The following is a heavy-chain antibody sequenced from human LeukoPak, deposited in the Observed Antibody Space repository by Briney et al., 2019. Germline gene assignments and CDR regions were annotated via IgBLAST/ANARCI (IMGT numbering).Heavy chain of an antibody. CDR2: IIPIFGTA. CDR3: ARTSYYDILTYYYYYGMDV. V-gene: IGHV1-69*01. Sequence: SVKVSCKASGGTFSSYAISWVRQAPGQGLEWMGGIIPIFGTANYAQKFQGRVTITADESASTAYMELSSLRSEDTAVYYCARTSYYDILTYYYYYGMDVWGQGTTVTVSS. D-gene: IGHD3-9*01. J-gene: IGHJ6*02. CDR1: GGTFSSYA.